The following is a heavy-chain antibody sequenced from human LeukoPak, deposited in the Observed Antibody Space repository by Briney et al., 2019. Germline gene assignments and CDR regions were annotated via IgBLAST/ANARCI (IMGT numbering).Heavy chain of an antibody. Sequence: GGSLRLSCAASGFTFDDYAMHWVRQAPGKGLEWVSGISWNSGSIGYADSVKGRFTISRDNAKNSLYLQMNSLRGEDTALYYCWGRLVPVGVNYYYGMDVWGQGTTVTVSS. CDR3: WGRLVPVGVNYYYGMDV. CDR2: ISWNSGSI. CDR1: GFTFDDYA. D-gene: IGHD6-19*01. J-gene: IGHJ6*02. V-gene: IGHV3-9*01.